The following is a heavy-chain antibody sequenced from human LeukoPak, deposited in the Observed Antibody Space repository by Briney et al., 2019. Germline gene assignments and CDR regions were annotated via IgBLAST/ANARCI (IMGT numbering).Heavy chain of an antibody. CDR3: ARGRYLTTLGGAAAGFLDS. D-gene: IGHD6-13*01. CDR2: INHSGST. V-gene: IGHV4-34*01. J-gene: IGHJ4*02. Sequence: SETLSLTCGVNGGSFSGYYWNWIRQTPGEGLEWIGEINHSGSTNYNPSLKRRVTISVDTSQQQFSLRLTSVTAADTAVYYCARGRYLTTLGGAAAGFLDSWGQGTLVTVSS. CDR1: GGSFSGYY.